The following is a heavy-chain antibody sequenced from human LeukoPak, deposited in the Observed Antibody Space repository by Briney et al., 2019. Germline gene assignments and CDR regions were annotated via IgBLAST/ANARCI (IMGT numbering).Heavy chain of an antibody. CDR3: AKSTGSYKEFYYFDY. J-gene: IGHJ4*02. D-gene: IGHD1-26*01. CDR2: ISGSGGST. Sequence: GGSLRLSCAASGFTFSSYAMSWVRQAPGKGLEWVSAISGSGGSTYYADSVKGRFTISRDNSENTLYLQMNSLRAEDTAVYYCAKSTGSYKEFYYFDYWGQGTLVTVSS. V-gene: IGHV3-23*01. CDR1: GFTFSSYA.